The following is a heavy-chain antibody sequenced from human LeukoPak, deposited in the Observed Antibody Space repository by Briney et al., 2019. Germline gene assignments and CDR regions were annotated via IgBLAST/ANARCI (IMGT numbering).Heavy chain of an antibody. CDR1: GFTFSSYS. D-gene: IGHD2-15*01. CDR2: ISSSSSTI. J-gene: IGHJ1*01. CDR3: AGLLGYCSGGSCYRVQH. V-gene: IGHV3-48*01. Sequence: GGSLRLSCAASGFTFSSYSMNWVRQAPGKGLEWVSYISSSSSTIYYADSVKGRFTISRDNAKNSLYLQMNSLRAEDTAVYYCAGLLGYCSGGSCYRVQHWGQGTLVTVSS.